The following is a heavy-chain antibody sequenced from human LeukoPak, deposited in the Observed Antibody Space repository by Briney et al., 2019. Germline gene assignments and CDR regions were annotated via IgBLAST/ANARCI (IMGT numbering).Heavy chain of an antibody. D-gene: IGHD4-17*01. CDR2: IYSGGST. J-gene: IGHJ5*02. V-gene: IGHV3-53*01. CDR3: AKSGDYGDLNWFDP. Sequence: PGGSLRLSCAASGFTVSSNYMSWVRQAPGKGLEWVSVIYSGGSTYYADSVKGRFTISRDNSKNTLYLQMNSLRAEDTAVYYCAKSGDYGDLNWFDPWGQGTLVTVSS. CDR1: GFTVSSNY.